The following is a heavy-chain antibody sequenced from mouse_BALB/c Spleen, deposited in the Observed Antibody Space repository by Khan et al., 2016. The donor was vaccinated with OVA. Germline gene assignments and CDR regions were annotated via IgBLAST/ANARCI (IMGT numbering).Heavy chain of an antibody. CDR1: GYSITSNYA. Sequence: EVQLQESGPGLVKPSQSLSLTCTVTGYSITSNYAWNWIRQFPGNKLEWMGYISYSGTTSYNPSLKSRISITRDTSKNQFVLQLNSVTTADTATYYCARGNYYGYAMDYWGQGTSVTVSS. V-gene: IGHV3-2*02. CDR2: ISYSGTT. CDR3: ARGNYYGYAMDY. J-gene: IGHJ4*01. D-gene: IGHD1-1*01.